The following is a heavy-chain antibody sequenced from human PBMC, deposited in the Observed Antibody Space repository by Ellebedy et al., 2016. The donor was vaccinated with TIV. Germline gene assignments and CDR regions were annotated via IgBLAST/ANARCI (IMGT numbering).Heavy chain of an antibody. Sequence: GESLKISCAASGFTFTTFWMSWVRQAPGKGLEWVSAISGSGGSTYYADSVKGRFTISRDNSKNTLYLQMNSLRAEDTGVYYCAKDRYGDYVVYFDYWGQGTLVTVSS. V-gene: IGHV3-23*01. CDR2: ISGSGGST. CDR3: AKDRYGDYVVYFDY. D-gene: IGHD4-17*01. CDR1: GFTFTTFW. J-gene: IGHJ4*02.